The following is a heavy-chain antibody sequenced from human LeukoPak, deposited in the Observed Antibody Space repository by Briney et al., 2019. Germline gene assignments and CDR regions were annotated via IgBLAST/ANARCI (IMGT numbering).Heavy chain of an antibody. V-gene: IGHV4-34*01. CDR3: ARVLPGDAFDI. CDR1: GGSFSGYY. J-gene: IGHJ3*02. CDR2: INHSGST. Sequence: PSETLSLTCAVYGGSFSGYYWSWIRQPPGKGLEWIGEINHSGSTNYNPSLKSRVTISVDTSKNQFSLKLSSVTAADTAVYYCARVLPGDAFDIWGQGTMVTVSS. D-gene: IGHD1-1*01.